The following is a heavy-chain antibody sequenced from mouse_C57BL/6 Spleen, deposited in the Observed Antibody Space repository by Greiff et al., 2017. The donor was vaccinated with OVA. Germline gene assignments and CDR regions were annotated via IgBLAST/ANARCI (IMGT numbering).Heavy chain of an antibody. Sequence: QVQLQQPGAELVRPGSSVKLSCKASGYTFTSYWMHWVKQRPIQGLEWIGNIDPSDSETHYNQKFKDKATLTVDKSSSTAYMQLSSQTSEDSAVYYCARPYYYGSNQYYFDYWGQGTTLTGSS. D-gene: IGHD1-1*01. CDR2: IDPSDSET. CDR3: ARPYYYGSNQYYFDY. V-gene: IGHV1-52*01. J-gene: IGHJ2*01. CDR1: GYTFTSYW.